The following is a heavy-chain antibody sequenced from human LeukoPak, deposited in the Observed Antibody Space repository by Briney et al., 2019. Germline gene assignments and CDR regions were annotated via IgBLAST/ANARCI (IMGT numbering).Heavy chain of an antibody. CDR3: AAASEIVVVTADAFDI. CDR2: IVVGSGNT. D-gene: IGHD2-21*02. CDR1: GFTFTSSA. J-gene: IGHJ3*02. V-gene: IGHV1-58*02. Sequence: ASVKVSCKASGFTFTSSAMQWVRQARGQRLEWIGWIVVGSGNTNYAQKFQERVTITRDMSTSTAYVELNSLRSEDTAVYYCAAASEIVVVTADAFDIWGQGTMVTVSS.